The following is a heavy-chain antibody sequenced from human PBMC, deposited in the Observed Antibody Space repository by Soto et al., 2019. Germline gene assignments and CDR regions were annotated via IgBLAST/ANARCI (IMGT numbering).Heavy chain of an antibody. CDR3: ARGNQVAMSDY. Sequence: PSETLSLTCAVSGGSISNYYWSWIRQPAGKGLEWIGRFYASGYTNYNPSLKSRVTMSLDISKNQFSLRLSSVTAADTAVYYCARGNQVAMSDYWGQGILVTVSS. J-gene: IGHJ4*02. V-gene: IGHV4-4*07. CDR2: FYASGYT. CDR1: GGSISNYY.